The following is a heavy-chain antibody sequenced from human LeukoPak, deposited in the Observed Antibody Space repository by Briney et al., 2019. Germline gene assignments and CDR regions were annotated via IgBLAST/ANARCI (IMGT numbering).Heavy chain of an antibody. D-gene: IGHD3-22*01. J-gene: IGHJ4*02. CDR3: ARDHVYYYDTSGYWHDY. CDR2: INWNGGST. Sequence: TGGSLRLSCAASGFTFDDYGMSWVRQAPGKGLEWVSGINWNGGSTGYADSVKGRFTISRDNAKNSLYLQMNSLRAEDTAVYYCARDHVYYYDTSGYWHDYWGQGTLVTASS. CDR1: GFTFDDYG. V-gene: IGHV3-20*04.